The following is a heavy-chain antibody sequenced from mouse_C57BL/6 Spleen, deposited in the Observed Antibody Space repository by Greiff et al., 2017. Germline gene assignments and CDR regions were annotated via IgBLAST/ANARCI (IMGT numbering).Heavy chain of an antibody. Sequence: QVQLQQPGAELVKPGASVKMSCKASGYTFTSYWINWVKQRPGQGLEWIGDIYPGSGSTNYNEKFKSKATLTVDTSSSTAYMQLSSLTSEDSAVYYCARKILRERGYFGVWGTGTTVTVSS. CDR2: IYPGSGST. CDR3: ARKILRERGYFGV. V-gene: IGHV1-55*01. CDR1: GYTFTSYW. D-gene: IGHD5-1-1*01. J-gene: IGHJ1*03.